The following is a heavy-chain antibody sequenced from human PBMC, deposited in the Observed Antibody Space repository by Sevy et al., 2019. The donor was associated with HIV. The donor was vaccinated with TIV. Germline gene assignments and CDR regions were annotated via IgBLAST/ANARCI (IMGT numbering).Heavy chain of an antibody. CDR1: GFTFSDYY. CDR2: ISSSGSTI. V-gene: IGHV3-11*01. D-gene: IGHD2-2*01. J-gene: IGHJ4*02. Sequence: GGSLRLSCAASGFTFSDYYMSWIRQAPGKGLEWVSYISSSGSTIYYADSVMGRFTISRDNAKNSLYLQMNSLRAEDTAVYYCARDRATYCSSTSCFPTHFDYWGQGTLVTVSS. CDR3: ARDRATYCSSTSCFPTHFDY.